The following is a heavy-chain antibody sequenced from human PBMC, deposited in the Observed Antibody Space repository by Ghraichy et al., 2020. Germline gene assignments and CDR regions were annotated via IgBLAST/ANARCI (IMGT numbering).Heavy chain of an antibody. D-gene: IGHD3/OR15-3a*01. CDR2: ISSSSSYI. J-gene: IGHJ4*02. V-gene: IGHV3-21*01. CDR3: ARAPRDMIFTNFDY. Sequence: GSLRLSCAASGFTFSSYSMNWVRQAPGKGLEWVSSISSSSSYIYYADSVKGRFTISRDNAKNSLYLQMNSLRAEDTAVYYCARAPRDMIFTNFDYWGQGTLVTVSS. CDR1: GFTFSSYS.